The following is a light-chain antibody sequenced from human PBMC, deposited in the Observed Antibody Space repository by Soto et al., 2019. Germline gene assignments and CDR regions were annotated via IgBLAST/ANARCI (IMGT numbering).Light chain of an antibody. J-gene: IGKJ5*01. CDR3: QQRSNWPIT. V-gene: IGKV3-11*01. CDR2: DAS. CDR1: QSVSSY. Sequence: EIVWTQSPATLSLSPGERATLSCRASQSVSSYLAWYPPKPGQAPRLLIYDASNRATGIPARFSGSVSGTDFTLTLSSLETEDFAVYDCQQRSNWPITFGQGTRLEIK.